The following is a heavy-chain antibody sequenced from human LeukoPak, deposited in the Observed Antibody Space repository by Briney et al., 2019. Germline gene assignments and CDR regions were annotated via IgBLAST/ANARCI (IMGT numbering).Heavy chain of an antibody. J-gene: IGHJ4*02. CDR3: ARGFFQVTRGLGY. Sequence: ASVKVSCKASGYTFTSYAMHWVRQAPGQRLEWMGWINAGNGNTKYSQKLQGRVTITRDTSASTAYMELSSLRSEDTAVYYCARGFFQVTRGLGYWGQGTLVTVSS. CDR1: GYTFTSYA. CDR2: INAGNGNT. V-gene: IGHV1-3*01. D-gene: IGHD3-3*01.